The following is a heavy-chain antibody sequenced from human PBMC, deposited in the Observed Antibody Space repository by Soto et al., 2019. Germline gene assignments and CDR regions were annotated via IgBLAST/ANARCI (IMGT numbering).Heavy chain of an antibody. V-gene: IGHV5-10-1*01. CDR1: GNTFSTFW. Sequence: PGESLKISCTGFGNTFSTFWISWVRQKPGKGLEWMGRIDPRDSYVNYSPAFQGHVTISADKSISTAYLQWGSLKASDTAMYYCARLYCNTSTCDRWVDPCGQGTMVTV. CDR3: ARLYCNTSTCDRWVDP. J-gene: IGHJ5*02. CDR2: IDPRDSYV. D-gene: IGHD4-4*01.